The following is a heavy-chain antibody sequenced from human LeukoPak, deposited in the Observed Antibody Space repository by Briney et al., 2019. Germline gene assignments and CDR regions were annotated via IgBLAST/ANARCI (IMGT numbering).Heavy chain of an antibody. D-gene: IGHD1-26*01. Sequence: GGSLRLSCAASGFTFSSYGMHWVRQAPGKGLEWVAVISYDGSNKYYADSVKGRFTISRDNSKNTLYLQMNSLRAEDTAVYYCAKDKVGAFDYWGQGTLVTVSS. J-gene: IGHJ4*02. CDR1: GFTFSSYG. CDR3: AKDKVGAFDY. CDR2: ISYDGSNK. V-gene: IGHV3-30*18.